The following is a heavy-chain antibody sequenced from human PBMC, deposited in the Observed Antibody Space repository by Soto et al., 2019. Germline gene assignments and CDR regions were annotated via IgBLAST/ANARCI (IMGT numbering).Heavy chain of an antibody. CDR1: GFTVSSNY. CDR2: IYSCGST. Sequence: EVQLVESGGGLIQPGGSLRLSCAASGFTVSSNYMSWVRQAPGKGLAWVSVIYSCGSTYYADSVKGRFTISRDNSKNTLYLQMNSLRAEDTAVYYCARDRIRDYGDCLSDGYYYYGMDVWGQGTTVTVSS. V-gene: IGHV3-66*03. D-gene: IGHD4-17*01. J-gene: IGHJ6*02. CDR3: ARDRIRDYGDCLSDGYYYYGMDV.